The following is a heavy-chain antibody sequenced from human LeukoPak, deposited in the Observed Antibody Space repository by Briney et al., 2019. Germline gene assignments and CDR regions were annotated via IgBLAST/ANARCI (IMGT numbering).Heavy chain of an antibody. Sequence: GGSLRLSCAASGFTFSDYYMSWVRQAPGKGLEWVSVIYSGGSTYYADSVKGRFTISRDNSKNSLYLQMISLRAEDTAVYYCAKELVVVPAANFDYWGQGTLVTVSS. V-gene: IGHV3-53*01. CDR1: GFTFSDYY. CDR3: AKELVVVPAANFDY. CDR2: IYSGGST. D-gene: IGHD2-2*01. J-gene: IGHJ4*02.